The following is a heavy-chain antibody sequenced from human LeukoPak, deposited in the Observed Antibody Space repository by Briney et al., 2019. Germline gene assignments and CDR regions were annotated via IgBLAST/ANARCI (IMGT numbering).Heavy chain of an antibody. V-gene: IGHV1-69*05. CDR2: IIPIFGTA. CDR1: GGTFSSYA. D-gene: IGHD4-17*01. Sequence: GASVKVSCKASGGTFSSYAISWVRQAPGQGLEWMGGIIPIFGTANYAQKFQGRVTMTRDTSISTAYMELSRLRSDDTAVYYCARDYGDYVTNEYYFDYWGQGTLVTVSS. CDR3: ARDYGDYVTNEYYFDY. J-gene: IGHJ4*02.